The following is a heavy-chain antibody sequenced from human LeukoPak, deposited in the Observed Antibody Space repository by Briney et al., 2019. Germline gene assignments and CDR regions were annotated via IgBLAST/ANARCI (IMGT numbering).Heavy chain of an antibody. CDR2: LNTDGTVT. V-gene: IGHV3-74*01. CDR1: GFTFSKFW. CDR3: ATKQWLAPPPDS. J-gene: IGHJ4*02. Sequence: PGGSLRLSCAASGFTFSKFWMLWVRQAPGQGLESFSRLNTDGTVTTYADSVKGRFTVSRDNADNTMFLQMNSVRDEDTAVYYCATKQWLAPPPDSWGQGTPVTVSS. D-gene: IGHD6-19*01.